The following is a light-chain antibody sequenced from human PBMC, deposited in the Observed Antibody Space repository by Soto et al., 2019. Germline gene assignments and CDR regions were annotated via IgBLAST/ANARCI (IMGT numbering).Light chain of an antibody. V-gene: IGLV2-8*01. CDR2: EVN. Sequence: QSVLTQPPSASGSPGRSVTISCTGTSSDIGGYNYVSWYQQHPGKAPKLMIYEVNKRPSGVPDRFSGSKSGNTASLTVSGLQAEDEADYYCSSHAGSKNIIFGGGTKVTVL. CDR3: SSHAGSKNII. J-gene: IGLJ2*01. CDR1: SSDIGGYNY.